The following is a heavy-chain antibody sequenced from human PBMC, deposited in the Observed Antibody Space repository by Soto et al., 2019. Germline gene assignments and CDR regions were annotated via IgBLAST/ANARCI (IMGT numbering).Heavy chain of an antibody. Sequence: ELQLVESGGGLVQPGGSLRVSCAASGFVFRSYAFNWIRQAPGKGLEWVSYISVGSGSIFYADSVKGRFTISRDDGKNSLYLQMNTLRGEDTAVYDCVRDDRWAFDIWGQGTMVTVSS. CDR2: ISVGSGSI. V-gene: IGHV3-48*01. D-gene: IGHD3-22*01. CDR1: GFVFRSYA. J-gene: IGHJ3*02. CDR3: VRDDRWAFDI.